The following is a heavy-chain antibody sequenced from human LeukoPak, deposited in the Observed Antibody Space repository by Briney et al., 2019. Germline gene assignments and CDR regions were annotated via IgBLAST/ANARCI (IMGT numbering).Heavy chain of an antibody. CDR1: GYSISSGYY. D-gene: IGHD3-3*01. CDR2: IYHSGST. V-gene: IGHV4-38-2*02. Sequence: SETLSFTCTVSGYSISSGYYWGWIRQPPGKGLEWIGSIYHSGSTYYNPSLKSRVTISVDTSKNQFSLKLSSVTAADTAVYYCASLYYGFWSGYYLYYFDYWGQGTLVTVSS. CDR3: ASLYYGFWSGYYLYYFDY. J-gene: IGHJ4*02.